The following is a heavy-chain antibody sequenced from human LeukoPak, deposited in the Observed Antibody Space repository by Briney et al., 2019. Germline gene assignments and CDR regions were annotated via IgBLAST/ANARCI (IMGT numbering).Heavy chain of an antibody. CDR1: GYTFTSYY. D-gene: IGHD3-10*01. Sequence: ASVKVSCKASGYTFTSYYMHWVRQAPGQGLEWMGIINPSGGSTSYAQKFQGRVTMTRDMSTSTVYMELSSLRSDDTAVYYCARVWAMKGLDYWGQGTLVTVSS. CDR3: ARVWAMKGLDY. CDR2: INPSGGST. V-gene: IGHV1-46*01. J-gene: IGHJ4*02.